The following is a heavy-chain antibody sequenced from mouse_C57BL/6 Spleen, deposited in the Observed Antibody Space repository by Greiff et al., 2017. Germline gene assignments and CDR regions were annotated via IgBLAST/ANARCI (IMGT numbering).Heavy chain of an antibody. V-gene: IGHV1-80*01. J-gene: IGHJ4*01. CDR2: IYPGDGDT. D-gene: IGHD2-2*01. Sequence: QVQLQQSGAELVKPGASVKISCKASGYAFSSYWMNWVKQRPGKGLEWIGQIYPGDGDTNYNGKFKGKATLTADKSSSPAYMQLSSLTSEDSAVYFCARRGGYDWYAMDYWGQGTSVTVSS. CDR1: GYAFSSYW. CDR3: ARRGGYDWYAMDY.